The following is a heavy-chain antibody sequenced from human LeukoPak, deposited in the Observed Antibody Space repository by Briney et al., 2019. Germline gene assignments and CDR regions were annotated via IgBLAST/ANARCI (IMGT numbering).Heavy chain of an antibody. CDR1: GYTFTSYD. Sequence: ASVKVSCKASGYTFTSYDINWVRQATGQGLEWMGWMNPNSGNTNYAQKLQGRVTMTTDTSTSTAYMELRSLRSDDTAVYYCARVSIQVASFDYWGQGTLVTVSS. CDR2: MNPNSGNT. D-gene: IGHD6-19*01. CDR3: ARVSIQVASFDY. V-gene: IGHV1-18*01. J-gene: IGHJ4*02.